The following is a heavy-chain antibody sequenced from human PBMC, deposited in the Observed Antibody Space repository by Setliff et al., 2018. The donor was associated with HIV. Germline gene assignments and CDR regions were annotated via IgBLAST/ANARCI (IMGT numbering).Heavy chain of an antibody. J-gene: IGHJ4*02. CDR3: ARVRGVRSYVDS. CDR2: IFYSGIT. D-gene: IGHD3-10*01. Sequence: PGGSLRLSCAASGFTVSTYYMSWVRQAPGKGLEWIGSIFYSGITYYNSSLKSRVTISVDTSKNQFSLNLSSVTAADTAVYYCARVRGVRSYVDSWGQGTPVTVS. CDR1: GFTVSTYY. V-gene: IGHV4-39*07.